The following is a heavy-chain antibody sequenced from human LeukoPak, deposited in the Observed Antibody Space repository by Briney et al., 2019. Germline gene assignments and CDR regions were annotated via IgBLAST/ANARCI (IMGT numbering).Heavy chain of an antibody. V-gene: IGHV3-30*18. CDR2: ISYDGSNK. CDR1: GFTFSYYC. D-gene: IGHD1-26*01. J-gene: IGHJ4*02. Sequence: GGSLRLSCAASGFTFSYYCMHWARQAPAKGLEWVAVISYDGSNKYYVDSVKGRFTISRDNSKNTLYVQMNSLRAEDTAVYYCAKEYSGSHSGRGIFEYWGQGTLVTVSS. CDR3: AKEYSGSHSGRGIFEY.